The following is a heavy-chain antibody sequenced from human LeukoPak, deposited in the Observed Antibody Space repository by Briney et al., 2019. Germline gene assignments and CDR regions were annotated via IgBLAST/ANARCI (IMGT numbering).Heavy chain of an antibody. CDR3: ARDLAVGVTGFDP. V-gene: IGHV3-21*01. CDR1: GFTFSSYS. CDR2: FSSSSSYI. J-gene: IGHJ5*02. Sequence: GGSLRLSCAVSGFTFSSYSMKWVRQARGRGLEWVSSFSSSSSYIYYADSVKGRFTISRDNAKNSLYLQMNSQRAEYTCVYYCARDLAVGVTGFDPWGQGTLVTVSS. D-gene: IGHD1-26*01.